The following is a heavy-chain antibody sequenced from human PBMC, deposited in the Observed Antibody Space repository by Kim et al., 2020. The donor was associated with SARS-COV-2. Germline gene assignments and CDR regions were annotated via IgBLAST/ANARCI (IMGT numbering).Heavy chain of an antibody. J-gene: IGHJ6*02. D-gene: IGHD2-2*03. Sequence: GGSLRLSCTTSGFTFTGHAMSWVRQAPGKGLEWVSSIDGSDGKTYYVDSVKGRFSISRDDSKNTLYLQMSALRADDTAAYYCLKGGSGWISDVWGQGTPVTVSS. CDR2: IDGSDGKT. CDR3: LKGGSGWISDV. V-gene: IGHV3-23*01. CDR1: GFTFTGHA.